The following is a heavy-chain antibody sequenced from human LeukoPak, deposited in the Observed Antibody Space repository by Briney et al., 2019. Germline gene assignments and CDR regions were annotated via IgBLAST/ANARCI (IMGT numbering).Heavy chain of an antibody. CDR1: GFTFSSYS. J-gene: IGHJ3*02. D-gene: IGHD2-2*01. CDR2: ISSSSYI. Sequence: GGSPRLSCAASGFTFSSYSMNWVRQAPGKGLEWVSSISSSSYIYYADSVKGRFTISRDNAKNSLYLQMNSLRAEDTAVYYCARDRDIVVVPAARNAFDIWGQGTMVTVSS. CDR3: ARDRDIVVVPAARNAFDI. V-gene: IGHV3-21*01.